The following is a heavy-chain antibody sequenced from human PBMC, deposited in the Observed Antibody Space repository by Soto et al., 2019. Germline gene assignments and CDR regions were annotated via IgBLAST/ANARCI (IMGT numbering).Heavy chain of an antibody. J-gene: IGHJ6*02. V-gene: IGHV1-69*13. D-gene: IGHD3-22*01. Sequence: SVKVSCKASGGTFGSYAISWVRQAPGQGLEWMGGIIPIFGTANYAQKFQGRVTITADESTSTAYMELSSLRSEDTAVYYCARDGYDSSGNYGMDVWGQGTTVTVSS. CDR3: ARDGYDSSGNYGMDV. CDR2: IIPIFGTA. CDR1: GGTFGSYA.